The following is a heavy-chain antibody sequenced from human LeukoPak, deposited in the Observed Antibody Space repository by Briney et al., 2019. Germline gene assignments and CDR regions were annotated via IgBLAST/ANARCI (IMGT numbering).Heavy chain of an antibody. CDR1: GGTFSSYA. V-gene: IGHV1-69*01. D-gene: IGHD3-22*01. CDR3: ARSITMIVVVTYYYGMDV. CDR2: IIPIFGTA. J-gene: IGHJ6*02. Sequence: GSSVKVSCKASGGTFSSYAISWVRQAPGQGLEWMGGIIPIFGTANYAQTFQGRVTITADESTSTAYMELSSLRSEDTAVYYCARSITMIVVVTYYYGMDVWGQGTTVTVSS.